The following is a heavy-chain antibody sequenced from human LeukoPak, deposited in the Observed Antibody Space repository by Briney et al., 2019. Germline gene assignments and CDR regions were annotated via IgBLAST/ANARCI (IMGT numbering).Heavy chain of an antibody. J-gene: IGHJ3*02. CDR2: INHSGST. CDR1: GGSFSGYY. V-gene: IGHV4-34*01. D-gene: IGHD3-3*01. CDR3: ARGSLLRFLEWPPRRTNNAFDI. Sequence: SETLSLTCAVYGGSFSGYYWSWIRQPPGKGLEWIGEINHSGSTNYNPSLKSRVTISVDTSKNQFSLKLSSVTAADTAVDYCARGSLLRFLEWPPRRTNNAFDIWGQGTMVTVSS.